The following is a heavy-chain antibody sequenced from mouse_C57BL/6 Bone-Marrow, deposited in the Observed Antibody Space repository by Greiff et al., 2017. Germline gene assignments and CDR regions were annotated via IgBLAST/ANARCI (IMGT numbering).Heavy chain of an antibody. D-gene: IGHD3-1*01. V-gene: IGHV5-9*01. J-gene: IGHJ4*01. CDR3: ARHVGYY. CDR1: GFTFSSYT. CDR2: ISGGGGNT. Sequence: EVLLVESGGGLVKPGGSLKLSCAASGFTFSSYTMSWVRQTPEKRLEWVATISGGGGNTYYPDSVKGRFTISRDNAENTPYLQMSSLRSEDTALYYCARHVGYYWGQGTSVTVSS.